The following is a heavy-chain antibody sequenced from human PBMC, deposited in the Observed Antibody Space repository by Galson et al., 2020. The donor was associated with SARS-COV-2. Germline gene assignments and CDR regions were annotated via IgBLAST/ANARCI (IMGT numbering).Heavy chain of an antibody. CDR2: INPNSGAT. Sequence: ASVKVSCKASGYTFTSYYIHWVRQAPGQGLEWMGRINPNSGATTYAQKFQGRVTMTRDTPITTAYMDLSSLTSDDTGVYYCARQGQGRAGDYWGQGTLVTVSS. V-gene: IGHV1-2*02. CDR3: ARQGQGRAGDY. CDR1: GYTFTSYY. J-gene: IGHJ4*02.